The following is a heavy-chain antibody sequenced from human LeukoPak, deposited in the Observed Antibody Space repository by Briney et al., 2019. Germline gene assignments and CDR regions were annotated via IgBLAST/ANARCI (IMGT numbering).Heavy chain of an antibody. CDR1: GVTILSNNL. V-gene: IGHV4-4*01. CDR2: GHLNGAT. J-gene: IGHJ4*02. D-gene: IGHD1-26*01. Sequence: SGTLSLTCAASGVTILSNNLCRCVRAPPRELLGWIGVGHLNGATNYNPSVEGRVTMSNDKSKNHLSLEVISVTAADTAMYCCTRESGAFSPFGFWGQGTLVTVSS. CDR3: TRESGAFSPFGF.